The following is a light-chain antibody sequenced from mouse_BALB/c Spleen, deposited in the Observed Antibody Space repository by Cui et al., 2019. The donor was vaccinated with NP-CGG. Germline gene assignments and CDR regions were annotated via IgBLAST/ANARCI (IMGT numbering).Light chain of an antibody. CDR2: GIN. Sequence: QAVVTQESALTTSPGETVTLTCRSSTGAVTTSNYANWVQEKPDHLFTGLIGGINNRAPGVPARFSGSLIGDKAALTITGAQTEDEAIYFCALWYSNHWVFGGATKLTVL. CDR1: TGAVTTSNY. J-gene: IGLJ1*01. V-gene: IGLV1*01. CDR3: ALWYSNHWV.